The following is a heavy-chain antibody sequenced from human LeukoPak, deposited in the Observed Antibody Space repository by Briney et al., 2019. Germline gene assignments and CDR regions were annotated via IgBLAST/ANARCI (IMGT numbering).Heavy chain of an antibody. J-gene: IGHJ5*01. CDR3: AKEGTTYSSTWFDS. Sequence: GGSLRLSCAASGFTFNNYGMQWVRQTASKGLEWVTVISHDGSVKHYADSVKGRFTISRDTSKNTVYLQMNSLRPEDTAVYYCAKEGTTYSSTWFDSWGQGTLVTVSS. D-gene: IGHD6-19*01. V-gene: IGHV3-30*18. CDR2: ISHDGSVK. CDR1: GFTFNNYG.